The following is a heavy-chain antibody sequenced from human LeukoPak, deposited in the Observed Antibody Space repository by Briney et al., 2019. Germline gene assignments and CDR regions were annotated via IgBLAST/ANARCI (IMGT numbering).Heavy chain of an antibody. CDR2: ISYDGSNK. J-gene: IGHJ4*02. Sequence: LPGGSLRLSCAASGFTFSSYAMHWVRQAPGKGLEWVAVISYDGSNKYYADSVKGRFTISRDNSKNTLYLQMNSLRAEDTAVYYCAKSSHDYGDPIDYWGQGTLVTVSS. D-gene: IGHD4-17*01. CDR1: GFTFSSYA. V-gene: IGHV3-30*18. CDR3: AKSSHDYGDPIDY.